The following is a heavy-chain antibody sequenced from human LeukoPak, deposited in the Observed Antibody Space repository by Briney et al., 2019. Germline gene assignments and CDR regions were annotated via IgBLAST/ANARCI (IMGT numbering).Heavy chain of an antibody. CDR3: ARGRGATRYFRH. D-gene: IGHD1-26*01. CDR2: INHSGST. Sequence: SETLSLTCAVYGGSFSGYYWSWIRQPPGKGLEWIGEINHSGSTNYNPSLKSRVTISVDTSKNQFSLKLSSVTAADTAVYYCARGRGATRYFRHWGQGTLVTVSS. CDR1: GGSFSGYY. V-gene: IGHV4-34*01. J-gene: IGHJ1*01.